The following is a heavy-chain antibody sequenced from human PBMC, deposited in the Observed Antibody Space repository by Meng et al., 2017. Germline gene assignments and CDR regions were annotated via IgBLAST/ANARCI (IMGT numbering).Heavy chain of an antibody. CDR2: IDPKNGDT. CDR3: ARDEEISAAGKLFGDY. J-gene: IGHJ4*02. D-gene: IGHD6-13*01. CDR1: GYNFPDYY. V-gene: IGHV1-2*06. Sequence: QVQVVQAGAEVKKPGASVKVSCKPSGYNFPDYYIHWVRQAPGQGLEWMGRIDPKNGDTHYAQKFQGRVTMTGDTSISTAYMDLSGLRSDDTAVYYCARDEEISAAGKLFGDYWGQGTLVTVSS.